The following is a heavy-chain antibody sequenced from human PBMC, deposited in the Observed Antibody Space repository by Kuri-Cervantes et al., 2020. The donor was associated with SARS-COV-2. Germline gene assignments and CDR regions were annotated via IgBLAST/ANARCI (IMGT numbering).Heavy chain of an antibody. J-gene: IGHJ5*02. D-gene: IGHD6-13*01. CDR1: GFLFSASA. V-gene: IGHV3-73*01. CDR2: VRGKANNYAT. Sequence: GGSLRLSCEVSGFLFSASAIHWVRQASGKGLEWVGRVRGKANNYATAYAASVKGRFTISRDDLKNMAYLQMNSLRAEDTAVYYCAKVGRGLGTAAAGTSWGQGTLVTVSS. CDR3: AKVGRGLGTAAAGTS.